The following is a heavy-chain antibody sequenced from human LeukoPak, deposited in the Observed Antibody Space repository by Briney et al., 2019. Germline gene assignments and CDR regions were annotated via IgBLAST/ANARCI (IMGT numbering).Heavy chain of an antibody. CDR3: ARRRSIGLLYSSSLGEAGWFDP. V-gene: IGHV3-11*01. CDR2: ISSSGSTI. CDR1: GFTFSDYY. J-gene: IGHJ5*02. Sequence: PGGSLRLSCAASGFTFSDYYMSWIRQAPGKGLEWVSYISSSGSTIYYADSVKGRFTISRDNAKNSLYLQMNSLRAEDTAVYYCARRRSIGLLYSSSLGEAGWFDPWGQGTLVTVSS. D-gene: IGHD6-6*01.